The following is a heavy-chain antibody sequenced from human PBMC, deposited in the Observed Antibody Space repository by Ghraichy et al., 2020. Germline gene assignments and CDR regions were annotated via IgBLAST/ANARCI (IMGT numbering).Heavy chain of an antibody. CDR3: ARAWQWGYYPDWFDP. Sequence: ESLNISCSVSGGSISSYYWSWIRQPPGKGLEWIGHIYYSGSTSYNPSLKSRVTISIDTSKNQFSVKLSSVTPADTAVYYCARAWQWGYYPDWFDPWGQGTLV. CDR1: GGSISSYY. CDR2: IYYSGST. J-gene: IGHJ5*02. D-gene: IGHD3-3*01. V-gene: IGHV4-59*01.